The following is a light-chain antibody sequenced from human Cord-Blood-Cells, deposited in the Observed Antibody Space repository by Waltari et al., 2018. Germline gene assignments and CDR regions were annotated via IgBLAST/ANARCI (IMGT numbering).Light chain of an antibody. CDR1: QSVSSY. CDR3: QQRSNWPPIT. V-gene: IGKV3-11*01. Sequence: EIVLTQSPATLSLSPGERATLPCRASQSVSSYLAWYQQKPGQAPRLLIYDASNRATGIPDRFSGSGSGTDFTLTISSLEPEDFAVYYCQQRSNWPPITFGQGTRLEIK. CDR2: DAS. J-gene: IGKJ5*01.